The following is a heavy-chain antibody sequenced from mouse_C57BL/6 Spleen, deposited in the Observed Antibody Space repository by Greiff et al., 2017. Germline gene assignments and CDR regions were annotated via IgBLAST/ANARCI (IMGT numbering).Heavy chain of an antibody. V-gene: IGHV1-19*01. J-gene: IGHJ4*01. CDR2: INPYNGGT. CDR3: ARGPNPDYAMDY. CDR1: GYTFTDYY. Sequence: VQLQQSGPVLVKPGASVKMSCKASGYTFTDYYMNWVKQSHGKSLEWIGVINPYNGGTSYNQKFKGKATLTVDKSSSTAYMELNSLTSEDSAVYYCARGPNPDYAMDYWGQGTSVTVSS.